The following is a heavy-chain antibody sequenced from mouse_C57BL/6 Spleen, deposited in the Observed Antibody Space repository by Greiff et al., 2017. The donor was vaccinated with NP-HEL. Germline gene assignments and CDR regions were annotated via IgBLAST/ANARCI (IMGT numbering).Heavy chain of an antibody. CDR1: GFTFSSYA. J-gene: IGHJ2*01. CDR3: TRESSPLDY. CDR2: ISSGGDYI. D-gene: IGHD1-1*01. Sequence: DVMLVESGEGLVKPGGSLKLSCAASGFTFSSYAMSWVRQTPEKRLEWVAYISSGGDYIYYADTVKGRFTISRDNARNTLYLQMSSLKSEDTAMYYCTRESSPLDYWGQGTTLTVSS. V-gene: IGHV5-9-1*02.